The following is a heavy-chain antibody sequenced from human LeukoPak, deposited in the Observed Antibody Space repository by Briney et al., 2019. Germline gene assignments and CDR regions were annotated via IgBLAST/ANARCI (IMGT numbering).Heavy chain of an antibody. Sequence: PSETLSLTCAVYGGSFSGYYWSWIRQPPGKGLEWIGEINHSGSTNYNPSLKSRVTISVDTSKNQFSLKLSSVTAADTAVYYCARGPNYGDYSLGDYWGQGTLVTVSS. D-gene: IGHD4-17*01. CDR2: INHSGST. J-gene: IGHJ4*02. V-gene: IGHV4-34*01. CDR3: ARGPNYGDYSLGDY. CDR1: GGSFSGYY.